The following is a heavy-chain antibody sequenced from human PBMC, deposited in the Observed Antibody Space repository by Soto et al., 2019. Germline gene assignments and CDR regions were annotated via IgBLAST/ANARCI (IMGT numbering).Heavy chain of an antibody. V-gene: IGHV3-33*01. CDR1: GFTFSSYG. Sequence: GGSLRLSCAASGFTFSSYGMHWVRQAPGKGLEWVAVIWYDGSNKYYADSVKGRFTISRDNSKNTLYLQMNSLRAEDTAVYYCAREGHDFWSVYYYYYMDGWAKGTTVTVSS. J-gene: IGHJ6*03. CDR3: AREGHDFWSVYYYYYMDG. CDR2: IWYDGSNK. D-gene: IGHD3-3*01.